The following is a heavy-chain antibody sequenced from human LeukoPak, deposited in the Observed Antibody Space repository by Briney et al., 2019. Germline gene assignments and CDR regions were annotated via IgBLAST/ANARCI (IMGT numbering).Heavy chain of an antibody. V-gene: IGHV3-7*05. CDR1: GFTFSSYW. CDR3: ARRGTSSSWAHFDY. D-gene: IGHD6-13*01. J-gene: IGHJ4*02. CDR2: IKQDGSEK. Sequence: GGSLRLSCAASGFTFSSYWMTWVRQAPGKGLEWVAKIKQDGSEKYHVDSVKGRFTISRDNAKNSLYLQMNSLGAEDTAVYYCARRGTSSSWAHFDYWGQGTLVTVSS.